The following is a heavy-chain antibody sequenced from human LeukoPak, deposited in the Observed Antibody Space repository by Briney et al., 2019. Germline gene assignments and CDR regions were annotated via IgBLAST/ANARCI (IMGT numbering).Heavy chain of an antibody. CDR2: ISSSGSTI. CDR3: ARGYSGYVYYYYYYMDV. CDR1: GFIFSSYE. D-gene: IGHD5-12*01. Sequence: GGSLRLSCAASGFIFSSYEMNWVRQAPGKGLEWVSYISSSGSTIYYADSVKGRFTISRDNAKNSLYLQMNSLRAEDTAVYYCARGYSGYVYYYYYYMDVWGKGTTVTVSS. J-gene: IGHJ6*03. V-gene: IGHV3-48*03.